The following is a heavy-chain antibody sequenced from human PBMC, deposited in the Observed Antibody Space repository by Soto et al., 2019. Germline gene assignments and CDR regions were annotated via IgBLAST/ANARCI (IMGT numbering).Heavy chain of an antibody. V-gene: IGHV3-21*01. CDR3: AGRRLGSPAPVD. D-gene: IGHD2-15*01. CDR2: ISSSSSYI. Sequence: VGSLRLSCAASGFTFSSYSMNWVRQAPGKGLEWVSSISSSSSYIYYADSVKGRFTISRDNAKNSLYLQMNSLRAEDTAVYYCAGRRLGSPAPVDWGQGTLVTVSS. CDR1: GFTFSSYS. J-gene: IGHJ4*02.